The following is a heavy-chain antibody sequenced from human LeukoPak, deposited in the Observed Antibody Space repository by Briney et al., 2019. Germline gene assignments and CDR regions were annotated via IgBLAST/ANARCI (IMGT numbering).Heavy chain of an antibody. CDR2: IYYSGST. CDR1: GGSISSYY. J-gene: IGHJ3*02. V-gene: IGHV4-59*01. Sequence: PPETLSLTCTVSGGSISSYYWSWIRQPPGKGLEWIGYIYYSGSTNYNPSLKSRVTISVDTSKNQFSLKLSSVTAADTAVYYCARVGLTMVRGVIITDAFDIWGQGTMVTVSS. CDR3: ARVGLTMVRGVIITDAFDI. D-gene: IGHD3-10*01.